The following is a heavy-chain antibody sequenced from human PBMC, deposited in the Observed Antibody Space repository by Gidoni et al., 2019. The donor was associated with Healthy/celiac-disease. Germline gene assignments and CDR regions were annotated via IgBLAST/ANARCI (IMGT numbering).Heavy chain of an antibody. J-gene: IGHJ2*01. D-gene: IGHD6-13*01. V-gene: IGHV4-61*01. CDR3: ARVPGIAAAGTGWYFDL. CDR2: IYYRVST. CDR1: GGSVSSGSSY. Sequence: QVQLQESGPGLVKPSETLSLTCTVSGGSVSSGSSYWRWIRPHPGRVLEWIGYIYYRVSTNYNHSLKSRVTISVDTSKNQFSLKLSSVTAADTAVYYCARVPGIAAAGTGWYFDLWGRGTLVTVSS.